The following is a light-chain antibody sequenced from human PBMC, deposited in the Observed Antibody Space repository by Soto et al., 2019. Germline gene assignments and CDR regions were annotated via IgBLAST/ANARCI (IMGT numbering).Light chain of an antibody. CDR1: QSVSSSY. J-gene: IGKJ1*01. CDR2: GAS. V-gene: IGKV3-20*01. Sequence: ESVWTQAPGTLALXPGELATLPXMASQSVSSSYLAWYQQKPGQAPRLLIHGASSRATGIPDRISGSGSGTDFTLTISRLEPEDFAVYYCQQYINWPRTFGQGTKVDIK. CDR3: QQYINWPRT.